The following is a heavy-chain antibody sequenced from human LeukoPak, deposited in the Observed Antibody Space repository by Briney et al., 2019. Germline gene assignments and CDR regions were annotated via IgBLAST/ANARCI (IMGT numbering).Heavy chain of an antibody. D-gene: IGHD6-19*01. CDR3: ARESSSGWYSSYYFDY. CDR1: GFTFSSYA. Sequence: PGRSLRLSCAASGFTFSSYAMHWVRQAPGKGLEWVAVISYDGSNKYYADSVKGRFTISRDNSKNTLYLQMNSLRAEDTAVYYCARESSSGWYSSYYFDYWGQGTLVTVSS. V-gene: IGHV3-30*04. J-gene: IGHJ4*02. CDR2: ISYDGSNK.